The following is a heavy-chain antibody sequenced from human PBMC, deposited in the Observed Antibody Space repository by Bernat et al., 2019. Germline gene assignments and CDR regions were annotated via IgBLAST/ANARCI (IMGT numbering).Heavy chain of an antibody. CDR2: ISHSVSLI. Sequence: EVQLVESGGGLVQPGGSLRLSCVASGFTFSSYEMNWDRQTPGKGLEWISYISHSVSLIYYAESVKGRFTISRDNAKNSLYLQMNSLRAEDTAVYYCMRERSRGYYGVWGKGTTVTVSS. D-gene: IGHD3-10*01. J-gene: IGHJ6*04. CDR1: GFTFSSYE. V-gene: IGHV3-48*03. CDR3: MRERSRGYYGV.